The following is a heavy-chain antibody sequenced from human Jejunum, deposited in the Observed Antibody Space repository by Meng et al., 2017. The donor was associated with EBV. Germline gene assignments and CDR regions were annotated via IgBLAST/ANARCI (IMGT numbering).Heavy chain of an antibody. D-gene: IGHD1-7*01. J-gene: IGHJ4*02. CDR3: ATLNWNLPKDFDY. CDR2: ISDSGGRK. V-gene: IGHV3-23*04. Sequence: GQVGVSVGGLLRIGGISEAVSAAVGFKFSIYDRSRVREAQGKGLEWVSVISDSGGRKQYVDSVKGRFTISRENSKNTVYLQMSSLRAEDTAVYYCATLNWNLPKDFDYWGQGTLVTVSS. CDR1: GFKFSIYD.